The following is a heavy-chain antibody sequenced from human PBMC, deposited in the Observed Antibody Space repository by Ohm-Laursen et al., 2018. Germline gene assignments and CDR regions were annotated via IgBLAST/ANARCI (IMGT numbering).Heavy chain of an antibody. J-gene: IGHJ4*02. D-gene: IGHD3-3*01. Sequence: GASVKVSCKASGYTFSSYGISWVRQAPGQGLEWMGWINADNGNTNYAQKLQGRVTMTTDTFTSTAYMELRSLRSDDTAVYYCARGAYYDFWSGYIAIFDYWGQGILVTVSS. V-gene: IGHV1-18*01. CDR1: GYTFSSYG. CDR2: INADNGNT. CDR3: ARGAYYDFWSGYIAIFDY.